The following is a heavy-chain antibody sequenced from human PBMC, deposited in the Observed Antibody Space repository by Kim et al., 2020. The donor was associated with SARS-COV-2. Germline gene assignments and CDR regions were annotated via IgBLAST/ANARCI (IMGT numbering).Heavy chain of an antibody. CDR2: IDPSDSYT. Sequence: GESLKISCQGSGYSFTSYWISWVRQMPGKGLEWMGRIDPSDSYTNYSPSFQGHVTISADKSISTAYLQWSSLKASDTAMYYCATNDFWSGYPEYYYYYYGMDVWGQGTTVTVSS. CDR1: GYSFTSYW. D-gene: IGHD3-3*01. V-gene: IGHV5-10-1*01. CDR3: ATNDFWSGYPEYYYYYYGMDV. J-gene: IGHJ6*02.